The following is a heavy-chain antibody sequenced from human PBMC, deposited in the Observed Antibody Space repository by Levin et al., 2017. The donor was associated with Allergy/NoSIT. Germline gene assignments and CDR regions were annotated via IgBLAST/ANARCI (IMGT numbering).Heavy chain of an antibody. CDR1: GGSVSSGSYY. CDR2: IYYSGSA. Sequence: PSETLSLTCTVSGGSVSSGSYYWSWIRQPPGKGLEWIGYIYYSGSANYNPSLKSRVTISVDTSKNQFPLKLSSVTAADTAVYYCARDRPWIQPDYWGQGTLVTVSS. J-gene: IGHJ4*02. CDR3: ARDRPWIQPDY. V-gene: IGHV4-61*01. D-gene: IGHD5-18*01.